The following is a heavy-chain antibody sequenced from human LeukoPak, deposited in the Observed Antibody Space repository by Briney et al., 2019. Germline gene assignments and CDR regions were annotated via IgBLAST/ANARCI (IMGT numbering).Heavy chain of an antibody. J-gene: IGHJ6*02. V-gene: IGHV4-59*08. CDR1: GGSISSYY. Sequence: SETLSLTCTVSGGSISSYYWSWIRQPPGKGLEWIGYIYYSGSTNYNPSLKSRVTISVDTSKNQFSLKLSSVTAADTAVYYCVRLYGMDVWGQGTTVTVSS. CDR3: VRLYGMDV. CDR2: IYYSGST.